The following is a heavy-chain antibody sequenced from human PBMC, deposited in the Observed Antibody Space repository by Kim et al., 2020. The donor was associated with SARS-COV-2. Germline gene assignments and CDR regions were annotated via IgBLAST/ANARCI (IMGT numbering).Heavy chain of an antibody. CDR1: GFTFSSYA. Sequence: GGSLRLSCAASGFTFSSYAMSWVRQAPGKGLEWVSAISGSGGSTYYADSVKGRFTISRDNSKNTLYLQMNSLRAEDTAVYYCAKDFGLRQWLKNYFDYWGQGTLVTVSS. V-gene: IGHV3-23*01. D-gene: IGHD6-19*01. CDR3: AKDFGLRQWLKNYFDY. CDR2: ISGSGGST. J-gene: IGHJ4*02.